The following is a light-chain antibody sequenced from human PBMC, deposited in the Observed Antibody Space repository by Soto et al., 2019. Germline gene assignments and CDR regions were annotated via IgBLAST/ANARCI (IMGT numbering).Light chain of an antibody. J-gene: IGKJ1*01. Sequence: EIVMTQSPATLSVSPGERATLSCRASQSVSSNLAWYQQKPGQAPRLLIYGASTRATGIPARFSGSGSGTEFTLTISSLQSADFAVYYCQQYNNWPPRTCGQGTKVEIK. CDR2: GAS. CDR3: QQYNNWPPRT. CDR1: QSVSSN. V-gene: IGKV3-15*01.